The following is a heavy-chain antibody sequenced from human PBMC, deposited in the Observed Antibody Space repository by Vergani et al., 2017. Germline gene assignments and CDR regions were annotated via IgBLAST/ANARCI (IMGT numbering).Heavy chain of an antibody. CDR2: IYYSGST. J-gene: IGHJ6*02. CDR1: GGSISSYY. V-gene: IGHV4-59*01. CDR3: ASQMGSDTAMVTSYAGYYYYGMDV. Sequence: QVQLQESGPGLVKPSETLSLTCTVSGGSISSYYWSWIRQPPGKGLEWIGYIYYSGSTNYNPSLKSRVTISVDTSKNQFSLKLSSVTAADTAVYYCASQMGSDTAMVTSYAGYYYYGMDVWGQGTTVTVSS. D-gene: IGHD5-18*01.